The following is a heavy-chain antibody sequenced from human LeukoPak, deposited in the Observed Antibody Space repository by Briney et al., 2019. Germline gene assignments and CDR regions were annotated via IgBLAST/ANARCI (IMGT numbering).Heavy chain of an antibody. D-gene: IGHD1-26*01. CDR3: ARTLARASSSGSYYGAFDI. CDR2: ISSSSSTT. V-gene: IGHV3-48*01. CDR1: GFTFSSYS. Sequence: PGGSLRLSCAASGFTFSSYSMNWVRQAPGKGLEWVSYISSSSSTTYYADSVKGRFTISRDNSKNTLYLQMNSLRAEDTAVYYCARTLARASSSGSYYGAFDIWGQGTMVTVSS. J-gene: IGHJ3*02.